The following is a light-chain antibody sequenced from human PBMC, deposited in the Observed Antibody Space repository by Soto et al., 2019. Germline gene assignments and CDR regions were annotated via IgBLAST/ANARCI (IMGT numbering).Light chain of an antibody. V-gene: IGKV3-20*01. J-gene: IGKJ5*01. Sequence: EIVLTQSPVTLSLSPGERATLSCRASQSVSSSYLAWYQQKPGQAPRLLIYGASTRATGIPDRFSGSGSGTDFTITISRLEPEDFAVYYCQQYGTSLPFGQGTRLEIK. CDR2: GAS. CDR3: QQYGTSLP. CDR1: QSVSSSY.